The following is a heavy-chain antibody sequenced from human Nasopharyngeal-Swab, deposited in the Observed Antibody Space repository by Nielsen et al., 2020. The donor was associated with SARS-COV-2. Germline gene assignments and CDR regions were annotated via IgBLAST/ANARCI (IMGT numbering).Heavy chain of an antibody. CDR2: ISYSGTT. Sequence: GSLRLSCSVSGGSISGYYWSWIRQPPGKGLEWLGYISYSGTTNYNPSLKSRVTISVDTSKNQCSLRLSSVTAADTATYYCASLPYCSSDTCYPIDLWGQGTLVTVSS. CDR3: ASLPYCSSDTCYPIDL. V-gene: IGHV4-59*08. J-gene: IGHJ5*02. D-gene: IGHD2-2*01. CDR1: GGSISGYY.